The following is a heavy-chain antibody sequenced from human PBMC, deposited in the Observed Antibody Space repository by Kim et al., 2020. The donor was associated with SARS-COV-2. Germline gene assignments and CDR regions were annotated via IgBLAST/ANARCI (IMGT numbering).Heavy chain of an antibody. V-gene: IGHV3-33*01. CDR3: ARDRQYIAVAGTSRRPRQYYYYYYGMDV. J-gene: IGHJ6*02. Sequence: GGSLRLSCAASGFTFSSYGMHWVRQAPGKGLEWVAVIWYDGSNKYYADSVKGRFTISRDNSKNTLYLQMNSLRAEDTAVYYCARDRQYIAVAGTSRRPRQYYYYYYGMDVWGQGTTVTVSS. CDR2: IWYDGSNK. CDR1: GFTFSSYG. D-gene: IGHD6-19*01.